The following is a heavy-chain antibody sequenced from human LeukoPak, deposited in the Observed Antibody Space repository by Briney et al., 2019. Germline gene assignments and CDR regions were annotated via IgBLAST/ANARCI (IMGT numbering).Heavy chain of an antibody. CDR3: ARHVAELRYFDWPPYHYYMDV. J-gene: IGHJ6*03. D-gene: IGHD3-9*01. Sequence: SETLSLTCAVYGGSFSGYYWIWIRQPPGKGLEGIGEINHSGSTNYNPSLKSRATISVDTSKKQFSLKLSSVTAADTAVYYCARHVAELRYFDWPPYHYYMDVWGKGTTVTISS. V-gene: IGHV4-34*01. CDR2: INHSGST. CDR1: GGSFSGYY.